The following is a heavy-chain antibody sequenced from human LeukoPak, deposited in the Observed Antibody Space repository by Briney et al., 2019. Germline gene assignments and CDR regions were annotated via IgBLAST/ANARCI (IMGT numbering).Heavy chain of an antibody. V-gene: IGHV1-69*05. D-gene: IGHD3-3*01. CDR2: IIPIFGTA. CDR3: ARQEAYYDFWSGPFDY. J-gene: IGHJ4*02. CDR1: GGTFSSYA. Sequence: SVKVSCKASGGTFSSYAISWVRQAPGQGLEWMGGIIPIFGTANYAQKFQGRVTMTTDTSTSTAYMELRSLRSDDTAVYYCARQEAYYDFWSGPFDYWGQGTLVTVSS.